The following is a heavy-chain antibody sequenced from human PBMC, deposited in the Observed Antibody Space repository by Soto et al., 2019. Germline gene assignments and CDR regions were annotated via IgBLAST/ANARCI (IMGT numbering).Heavy chain of an antibody. V-gene: IGHV3-23*01. CDR3: ARSPLKAGDPSRYYFDY. Sequence: GGSLRLSCAASGFTFSSYAMSWVRQAPGKGLEWVSAISGSGGSTYYADSVKGRFTISRDNSKNTLYLQMNSLRAEDTAVYYCARSPLKAGDPSRYYFDYWGQGTLVTVSS. J-gene: IGHJ4*02. D-gene: IGHD7-27*01. CDR2: ISGSGGST. CDR1: GFTFSSYA.